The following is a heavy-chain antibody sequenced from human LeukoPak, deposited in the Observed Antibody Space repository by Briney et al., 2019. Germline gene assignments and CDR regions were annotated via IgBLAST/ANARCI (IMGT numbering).Heavy chain of an antibody. D-gene: IGHD5-18*01. J-gene: IGHJ3*02. V-gene: IGHV1-2*02. CDR1: GYTFTGYY. Sequence: ASVKVSRKASGYTFTGYYMHWVRQAPGQGLEWMGWINPNSGGTNYAQKFQGRVTMTRDTSISTAYMELSRLRSDDTAVYYCATPMIYSYGYYDAFDIWGQGTMVTVSS. CDR2: INPNSGGT. CDR3: ATPMIYSYGYYDAFDI.